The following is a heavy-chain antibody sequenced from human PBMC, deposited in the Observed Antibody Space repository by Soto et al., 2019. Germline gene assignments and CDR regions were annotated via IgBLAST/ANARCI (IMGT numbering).Heavy chain of an antibody. D-gene: IGHD3-22*01. CDR2: INHSGST. V-gene: IGHV4-34*01. CDR3: ARGPITTNPRFDP. J-gene: IGHJ5*02. CDR1: GGSFRGYY. Sequence: DTLSLTCAVYGGSFRGYYWSWLRQPPGKGLEWIGEINHSGSTNYNPSLKSRVTISVDTSKNQFSLKLSSVTAADTAVYYCARGPITTNPRFDPWGQGTLVTVSS.